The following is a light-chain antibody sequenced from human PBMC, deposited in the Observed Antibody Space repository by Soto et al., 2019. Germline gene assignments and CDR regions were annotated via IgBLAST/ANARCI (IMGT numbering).Light chain of an antibody. J-gene: IGKJ1*01. CDR1: QSVSSN. CDR3: KQYNNWPPT. Sequence: EIVMTQSPSTLSVSPGERATLSCMPSQSVSSNLAWYQQKPGQAPRLLIYGASTRATGIPARFSGSGSGTEFTLTISSLQSEDFAVYYCKQYNNWPPTFGKGTKVDIK. CDR2: GAS. V-gene: IGKV3-15*01.